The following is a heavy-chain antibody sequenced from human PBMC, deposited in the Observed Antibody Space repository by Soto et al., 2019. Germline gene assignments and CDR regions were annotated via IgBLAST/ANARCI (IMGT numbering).Heavy chain of an antibody. CDR1: GYTFTGYY. V-gene: IGHV1-2*04. D-gene: IGHD6-13*01. J-gene: IGHJ4*02. CDR2: INPNSGGT. CDR3: ARERIAAAGTDFDY. Sequence: ASVKVSCKASGYTFTGYYMHWVRQAPGQGLEWMGWINPNSGGTNYAQKFQGWVTMTRDTSISTAYMELSRLRSDDTAVYYCARERIAAAGTDFDYWGQGTLVTVSS.